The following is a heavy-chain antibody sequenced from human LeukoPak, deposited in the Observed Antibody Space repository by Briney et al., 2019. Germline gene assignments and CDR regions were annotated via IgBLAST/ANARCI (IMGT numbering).Heavy chain of an antibody. D-gene: IGHD2-2*01. CDR2: ISSSGSTI. J-gene: IGHJ4*02. CDR1: GFTFSSYE. Sequence: PGGSLRLSCAASGFTFSSYEMNWVRQAPGKGLEWVSYISSSGSTIYYADSVKGRFTISRDNAKNSLYLQMNSLRAEDTAVYYCARRTVVPAAEYERWGQGTLVTVSS. V-gene: IGHV3-48*03. CDR3: ARRTVVPAAEYER.